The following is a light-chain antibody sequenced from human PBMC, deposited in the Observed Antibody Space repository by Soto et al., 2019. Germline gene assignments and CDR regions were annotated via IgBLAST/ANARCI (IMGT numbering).Light chain of an antibody. V-gene: IGKV3-20*01. CDR1: QTVRNNY. Sequence: EFVLTQSPGTPSLSPGERATLSCRASQTVRNNYLAWYQQKPGQAPRLLIYDASSRATGIPDRFSGGGSGTDFTLTISRLEPEDFAVYYCQQYGSSPWTFGQGTKVDIK. J-gene: IGKJ1*01. CDR3: QQYGSSPWT. CDR2: DAS.